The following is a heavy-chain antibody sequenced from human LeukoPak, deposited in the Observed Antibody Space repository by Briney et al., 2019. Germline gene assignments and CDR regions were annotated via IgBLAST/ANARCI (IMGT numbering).Heavy chain of an antibody. D-gene: IGHD2-2*02. V-gene: IGHV5-51*01. CDR1: GYSFTNYW. CDR2: IYPGDSDT. J-gene: IGHJ4*02. CDR3: ARYCGSTSCYNLGDY. Sequence: GESLKISCKGSGYSFTNYWIGWVRQMPGKGLEWMGIIYPGDSDTRYSPSFQGQVTISADKSISTAYLQWSSLKASDTAMYYCARYCGSTSCYNLGDYWGQGTLVTVSS.